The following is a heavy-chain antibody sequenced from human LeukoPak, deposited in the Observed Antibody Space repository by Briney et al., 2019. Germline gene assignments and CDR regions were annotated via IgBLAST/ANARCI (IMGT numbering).Heavy chain of an antibody. Sequence: GGSLRLSCAASGFTVSSNYMSWVRQAPGKGLEWVSVIYTGGPTYYADSVKGRFIISRDNSENTLYLQMNGLRAEDTAVYYCAVAGNGPIDYWGQGTLVTVSS. J-gene: IGHJ4*02. V-gene: IGHV3-53*01. CDR3: AVAGNGPIDY. CDR2: IYTGGPT. D-gene: IGHD5-12*01. CDR1: GFTVSSNY.